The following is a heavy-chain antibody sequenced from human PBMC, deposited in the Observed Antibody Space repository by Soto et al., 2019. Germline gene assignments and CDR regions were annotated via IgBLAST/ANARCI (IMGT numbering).Heavy chain of an antibody. CDR3: AKGGYNYGFLFDC. J-gene: IGHJ4*02. CDR2: VNWNGGST. CDR1: GFTFDDYG. Sequence: GGSLRLSCAASGFTFDDYGMSWARQAPGKGLEWVSGVNWNGGSTGYADSVKGRFTISRDNSKNTLYLQMNSLRAEDTAVYYCAKGGYNYGFLFDCWGQGTLVTVSS. V-gene: IGHV3-20*04. D-gene: IGHD5-18*01.